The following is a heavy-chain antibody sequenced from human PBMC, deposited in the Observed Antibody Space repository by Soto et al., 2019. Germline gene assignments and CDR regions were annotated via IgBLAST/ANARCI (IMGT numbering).Heavy chain of an antibody. CDR1: GFTVSSNY. CDR3: ARDKRRYWYFDL. Sequence: EVQLVESGGGLVQPGGSLRLSCAASGFTVSSNYMSWVRQAPGKGLEWVSVIYSGGSTYYADSVKGRFTISRHNSKSTLYHQMNSLRAEDTAVYYCARDKRRYWYFDLWGRCTLYTVSS. J-gene: IGHJ2*01. V-gene: IGHV3-53*04. CDR2: IYSGGST.